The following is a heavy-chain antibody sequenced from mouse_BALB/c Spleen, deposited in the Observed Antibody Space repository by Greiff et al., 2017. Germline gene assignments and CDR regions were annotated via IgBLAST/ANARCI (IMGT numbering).Heavy chain of an antibody. CDR3: AKHEVRRGYYFDY. CDR1: GFSLTDYG. D-gene: IGHD2-13*01. CDR2: IWGGGST. Sequence: QVQLQQSGPGLVAPSQSLSITCTVSGFSLTDYGVSWIRQPPGKGLEWLGVIWGGGSTYYNSALKSRLSISKDNSKSQVFLKMNSLQTDDTAMYYCAKHEVRRGYYFDYWGQGTTLTVSS. J-gene: IGHJ2*01. V-gene: IGHV2-6-5*01.